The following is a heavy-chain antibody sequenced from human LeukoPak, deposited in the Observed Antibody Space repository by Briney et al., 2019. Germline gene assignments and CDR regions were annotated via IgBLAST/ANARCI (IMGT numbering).Heavy chain of an antibody. V-gene: IGHV3-23*01. J-gene: IGHJ4*02. D-gene: IGHD1-1*01. CDR1: GFTFSRYG. CDR3: ARYNWNSVSPVV. Sequence: GGTLRLSCAASGFTFSRYGMSWVRQAPGKGLEWVSAISGSGGSTYYADSVKGRFTISSDNSKNTLYLQMNSLRVEDTAVYYCARYNWNSVSPVVRGQGTLVTVSS. CDR2: ISGSGGST.